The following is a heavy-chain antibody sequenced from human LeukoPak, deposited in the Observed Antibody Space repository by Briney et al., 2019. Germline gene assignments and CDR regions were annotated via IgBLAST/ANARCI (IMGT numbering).Heavy chain of an antibody. Sequence: GGSLRLSCTVSGFTFNSYGMHWVRQVPGKGLEWVPFIGYDGSNKYYADSMKGRFTISRDNSENTLYLQMNSLRPEDTAVYYCAKVHRRWNYGDPAYFDDWGQGTLVTVPS. D-gene: IGHD4-17*01. J-gene: IGHJ4*02. CDR2: IGYDGSNK. CDR3: AKVHRRWNYGDPAYFDD. V-gene: IGHV3-30*02. CDR1: GFTFNSYG.